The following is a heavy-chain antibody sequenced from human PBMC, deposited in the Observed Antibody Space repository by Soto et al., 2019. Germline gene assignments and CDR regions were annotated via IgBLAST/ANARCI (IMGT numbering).Heavy chain of an antibody. D-gene: IGHD1-7*01. J-gene: IGHJ6*02. Sequence: PGGSLRLSCAASGFTFSSYGMHWVRQAPGKGLEWVAVISYDGSNKYYADSVKGRFTISRDNSKNTLYLQMNSLRAEDTAVYYCAKDLHPWITGTRRYGMDVWGQGTTVTVSS. CDR1: GFTFSSYG. CDR2: ISYDGSNK. V-gene: IGHV3-30*18. CDR3: AKDLHPWITGTRRYGMDV.